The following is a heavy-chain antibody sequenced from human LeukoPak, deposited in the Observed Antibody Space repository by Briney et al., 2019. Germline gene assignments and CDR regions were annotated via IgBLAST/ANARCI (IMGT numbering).Heavy chain of an antibody. D-gene: IGHD6-13*01. J-gene: IGHJ4*02. CDR2: IKHDGSED. Sequence: PGGSLRLSCAASGFTFSSYWMTWVRQAPGKGLEWVATIKHDGSEDYYLDSVKGRFTISRDNAKSSMWLQMSSLRAEDTAVYYCARSGYSSSLLDYWGQGTLVTVSS. CDR3: ARSGYSSSLLDY. V-gene: IGHV3-7*01. CDR1: GFTFSSYW.